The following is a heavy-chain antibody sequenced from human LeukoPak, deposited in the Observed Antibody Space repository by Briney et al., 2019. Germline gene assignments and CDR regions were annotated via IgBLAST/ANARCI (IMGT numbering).Heavy chain of an antibody. CDR2: INPNSGGT. J-gene: IGHJ4*02. CDR1: GYTFTGYY. D-gene: IGHD1-26*01. V-gene: IGHV1-2*02. CDR3: ARRRDSGSLQHFDY. Sequence: ASVKVSCKASGYTFTGYYMHWVRQAPGQGLEWMGWINPNSGGTNYAQKFQGRVTMTRDTSISTAYMELSRLRSDDTAVYCCARRRDSGSLQHFDYWGQGTLVTVSS.